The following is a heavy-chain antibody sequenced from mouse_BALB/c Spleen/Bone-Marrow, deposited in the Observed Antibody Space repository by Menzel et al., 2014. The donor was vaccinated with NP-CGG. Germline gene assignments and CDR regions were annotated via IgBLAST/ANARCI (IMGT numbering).Heavy chain of an antibody. D-gene: IGHD2-4*01. J-gene: IGHJ2*01. CDR2: IYPGSGDT. CDR1: GYTFTSYW. CDR3: TSRGITTGGFDH. Sequence: EVKLMESGTILARPGASVKLSCKASGYTFTSYWMHWIKQRPGQGLEWIGAIYPGSGDTNYNQKFKAKAKLTAVTSTSTAYMELSSLTNEDSAVYYCTSRGITTGGFDHWGQGTTLTVSS. V-gene: IGHV1-5*01.